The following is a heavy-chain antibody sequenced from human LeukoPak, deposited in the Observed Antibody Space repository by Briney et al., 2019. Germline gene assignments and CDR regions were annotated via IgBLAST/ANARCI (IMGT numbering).Heavy chain of an antibody. J-gene: IGHJ4*02. CDR2: ISAYNGNT. V-gene: IGHV1-18*01. CDR3: ATDPPPYDILTGYYVRFDY. CDR1: GYTFTSYG. Sequence: ASVKVSCKASGYTFTSYGISWVRQAPGQGLEWMGWISAYNGNTNYAQKLQGRVTMTTDTSTSTAYMELRSLRSEDTAVYYCATDPPPYDILTGYYVRFDYWGQGTLVTVSS. D-gene: IGHD3-9*01.